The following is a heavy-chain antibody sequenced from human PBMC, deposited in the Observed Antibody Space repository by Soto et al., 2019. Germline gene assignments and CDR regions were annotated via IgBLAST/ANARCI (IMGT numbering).Heavy chain of an antibody. J-gene: IGHJ6*03. D-gene: IGHD4-17*01. V-gene: IGHV4-59*08. CDR2: IYYSGST. CDR3: ARSLYGDYYYYYYMYD. CDR1: GGSISSYY. Sequence: SQTLSLTCTVSGGSISSYYWSWIRQPPGKGLEWIGYIYYSGSTNYNPSLKSRVTISVDTSKNQFSLKLSSVTVADTVVYYCARSLYGDYYYYYYMYDWGKGTTVTVSS.